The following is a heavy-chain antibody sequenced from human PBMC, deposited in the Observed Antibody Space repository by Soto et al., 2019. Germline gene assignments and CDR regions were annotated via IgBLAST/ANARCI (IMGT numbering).Heavy chain of an antibody. CDR1: GFTFGSYF. CDR3: AKGRGQNYKYEMDG. CDR2: VSDGGST. J-gene: IGHJ6*02. D-gene: IGHD5-12*01. Sequence: EVHLLESGGGLVQPGGSLRLSCAASGFTFGSYFMRWVRQTPGQGLEWVSTVSDGGSTYYADSVKARSTGSRDNSKHMVYLQTNSLRAEDTAVYYCAKGRGQNYKYEMDGWGRGTTVTVSS. V-gene: IGHV3-23*01.